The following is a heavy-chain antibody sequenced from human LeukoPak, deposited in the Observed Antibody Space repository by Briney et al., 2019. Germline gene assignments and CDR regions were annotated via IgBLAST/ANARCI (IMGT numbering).Heavy chain of an antibody. Sequence: ASVKVSCKASGYTYTSYGISWVRQAPGQGLEWMGWISAFSGNTNDAQKFQGRVTMTTDTSTSTAYMELRSLRSDDTAVYYCARDRDGYNGGDYWGQGTLVTVSS. CDR3: ARDRDGYNGGDY. CDR2: ISAFSGNT. V-gene: IGHV1-18*01. CDR1: GYTYTSYG. J-gene: IGHJ4*02. D-gene: IGHD5-24*01.